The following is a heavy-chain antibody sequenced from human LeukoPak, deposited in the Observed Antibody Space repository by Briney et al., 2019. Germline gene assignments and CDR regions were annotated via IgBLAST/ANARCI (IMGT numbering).Heavy chain of an antibody. CDR1: GGSISSSTW. CDR2: VFHSGST. J-gene: IGHJ4*02. V-gene: IGHV4-4*02. D-gene: IGHD3-9*01. Sequence: PSETLSLTCAVSGGSISSSTWWTWVRLPPGKGLEWIGEVFHSGSTNLNPSLKSRLTLSVDESKHEFSLELTSVTAADTAVYYCASGGLVSRYLDHWGQGTLVTVSS. CDR3: ASGGLVSRYLDH.